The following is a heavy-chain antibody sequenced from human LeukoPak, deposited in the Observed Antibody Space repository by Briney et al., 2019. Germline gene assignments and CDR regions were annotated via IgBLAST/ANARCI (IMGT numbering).Heavy chain of an antibody. CDR1: GFNFIDYY. CDR2: ISNTGQTI. Sequence: GGSLRLSCVASGFNFIDYYMSWIRQVPGKGLEWISYISNTGQTIYYADSVKGRFTISRDSSNNSLYLQLNSLRAEDTAVYYCARTRGYIASWGQGTRVTISS. V-gene: IGHV3-11*01. D-gene: IGHD5-12*01. J-gene: IGHJ4*02. CDR3: ARTRGYIAS.